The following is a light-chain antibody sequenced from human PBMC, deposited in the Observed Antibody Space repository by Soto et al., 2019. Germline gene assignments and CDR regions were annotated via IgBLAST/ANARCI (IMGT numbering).Light chain of an antibody. CDR3: AAWDDTLNGYV. CDR2: YDN. J-gene: IGLJ1*01. V-gene: IGLV1-36*01. Sequence: QSVLTQPPSVSEAPRQRVTISCSGSGSNIGNNAVNWYQQLPGKAPKLLMFYDNLLPSGVSDRFSGSKSGTSASLAISGLQSEDEADYYCAAWDDTLNGYVFGNGTKVTV. CDR1: GSNIGNNA.